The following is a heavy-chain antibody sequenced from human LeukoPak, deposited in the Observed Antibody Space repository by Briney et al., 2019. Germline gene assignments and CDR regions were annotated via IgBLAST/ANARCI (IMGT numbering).Heavy chain of an antibody. Sequence: SETLSLTCAVSGGSISSSNWWSWVRQPPGKGLEWIGEIYHSGSTNYNPSLKSRVTISVDKSKNQFSLKLSSVTAADTAVYYCARDPSLGRSGYLPFDYWGQGTLVTVSS. D-gene: IGHD3-22*01. J-gene: IGHJ4*02. CDR2: IYHSGST. CDR1: GGSISSSNW. V-gene: IGHV4-4*02. CDR3: ARDPSLGRSGYLPFDY.